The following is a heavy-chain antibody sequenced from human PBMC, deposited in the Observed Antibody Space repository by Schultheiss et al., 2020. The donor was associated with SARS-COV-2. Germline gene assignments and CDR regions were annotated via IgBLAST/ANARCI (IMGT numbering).Heavy chain of an antibody. V-gene: IGHV3-30-3*01. CDR3: ARGGRAVTYSYYYYYGMDV. D-gene: IGHD4-11*01. CDR1: GFTFSSYA. J-gene: IGHJ6*02. CDR2: ISYDGSNK. Sequence: GGSLRLSCAASGFTFSSYAMHWVRQAPGKGLEWVAVISYDGSNKYYADSVKGRFTISRDNSKNTLYLQMNSLRAEDTAVYYCARGGRAVTYSYYYYYGMDVWGQGTTVTVSS.